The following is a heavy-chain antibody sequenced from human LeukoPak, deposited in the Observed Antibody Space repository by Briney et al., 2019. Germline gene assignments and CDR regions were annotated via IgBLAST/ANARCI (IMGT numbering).Heavy chain of an antibody. CDR2: IYYSGNT. CDR1: SGSINSSSYF. V-gene: IGHV4-39*07. Sequence: SDTLSLTCTVSSGSINSSSYFWGWPRQPPGKRLEWIGSIYYSGNTYYNPSHKSRVTISVDMSKNQFSLKLCSVTAAGTAWYYCARPSHRRYYYDSSGYPITRPFDYWGQGSLVTVSS. CDR3: ARPSHRRYYYDSSGYPITRPFDY. J-gene: IGHJ4*02. D-gene: IGHD3-22*01.